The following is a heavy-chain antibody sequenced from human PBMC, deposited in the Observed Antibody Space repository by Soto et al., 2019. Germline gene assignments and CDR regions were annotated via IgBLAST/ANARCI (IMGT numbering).Heavy chain of an antibody. CDR3: AKESYYYDSSGQNLQYFDY. V-gene: IGHV3-30*18. CDR2: ISYDGSNK. D-gene: IGHD3-22*01. CDR1: GFTFSSYG. Sequence: QVQLVESGGGVVQPGRSLRLSCAASGFTFSSYGMHWVRQAPGKGLEWVAVISYDGSNKYYADSVKGRFTISRDNSKKTLYLQMNSLRAEDTAVYYCAKESYYYDSSGQNLQYFDYWGQGTLVTVSS. J-gene: IGHJ4*02.